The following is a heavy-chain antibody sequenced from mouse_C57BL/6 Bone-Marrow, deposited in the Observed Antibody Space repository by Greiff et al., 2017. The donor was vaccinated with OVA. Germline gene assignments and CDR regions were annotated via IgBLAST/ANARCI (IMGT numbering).Heavy chain of an antibody. D-gene: IGHD2-2*01. J-gene: IGHJ2*01. V-gene: IGHV1-55*01. Sequence: QVQLQQSGAELVKPGASVKMSCKASGYTFTSYWITWVKQRPGQGLEWIGDIYPGSGSTNYNEKFKSKATLTVDTSSSTAYMQLSSLTSEDSAVYYGASRGSTMVTTCVDYWGQGTTLTVSS. CDR3: ASRGSTMVTTCVDY. CDR1: GYTFTSYW. CDR2: IYPGSGST.